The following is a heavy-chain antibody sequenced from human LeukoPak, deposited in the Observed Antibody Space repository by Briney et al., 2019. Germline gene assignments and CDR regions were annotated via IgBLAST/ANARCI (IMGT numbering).Heavy chain of an antibody. V-gene: IGHV3-74*01. CDR1: GFNFRSYW. Sequence: GGSLRLSCAASGFNFRSYWMHWVRQAPGKGLVWVSRINSDGTGTYADSVKGQFTISRDNANNTLYPQMNSLRSDDTAVYYCTRDAGFCHSSGCWKPIDLWGQGALVTVSS. J-gene: IGHJ4*02. D-gene: IGHD3-22*01. CDR3: TRDAGFCHSSGCWKPIDL. CDR2: INSDGTGT.